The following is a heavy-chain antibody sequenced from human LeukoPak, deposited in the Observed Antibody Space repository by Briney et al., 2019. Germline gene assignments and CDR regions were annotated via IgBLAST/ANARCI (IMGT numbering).Heavy chain of an antibody. J-gene: IGHJ4*02. CDR3: ARGSDEVWFERGLVD. CDR1: GYTFTGYY. CDR2: INPNSGGT. Sequence: ASVKVSCKASGYTFTGYYMHWVRQAPGQGLEWMGWINPNSGGTNYAQKFQGRVTMTRDTSISTAYMELSRLRSDDTAVYYCARGSDEVWFERGLVDWGQGTLVTVSS. D-gene: IGHD3-10*01. V-gene: IGHV1-2*02.